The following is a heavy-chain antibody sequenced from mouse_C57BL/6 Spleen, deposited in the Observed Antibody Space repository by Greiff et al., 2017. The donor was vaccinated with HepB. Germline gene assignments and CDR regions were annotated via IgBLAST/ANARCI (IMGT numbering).Heavy chain of an antibody. Sequence: QVQLKESGAELVMPGASVKLSCKASGYTFTSYWMHWVKQRPGQGLEWIGEIDPSDSYTNYNQKFKGKSTLTVDKSSTTAYMQLSSLTSEDSAVYYCARGKDSTSYSFAYWGQGTLVTVSA. CDR3: ARGKDSTSYSFAY. CDR1: GYTFTSYW. V-gene: IGHV1-69*01. J-gene: IGHJ3*01. CDR2: IDPSDSYT. D-gene: IGHD3-2*02.